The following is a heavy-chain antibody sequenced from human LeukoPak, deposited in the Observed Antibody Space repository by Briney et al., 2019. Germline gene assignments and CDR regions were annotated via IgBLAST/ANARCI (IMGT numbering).Heavy chain of an antibody. V-gene: IGHV4-59*11. D-gene: IGHD6-13*01. J-gene: IGHJ4*02. CDR1: GTSISSHY. CDR2: IYSGGST. CDR3: ATRPGGSTWYGVFDY. Sequence: SETLSLTCTFSGTSISSHYWSWVRQPPGKGMEWIGYIYSGGSTNYNPSLKSRVTMSVDTSKNQFSLTLTSVTAADTALYFCATRPGGSTWYGVFDYWSPGTLVTVS.